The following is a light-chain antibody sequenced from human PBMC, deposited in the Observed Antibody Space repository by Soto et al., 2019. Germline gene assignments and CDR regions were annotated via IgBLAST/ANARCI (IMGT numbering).Light chain of an antibody. Sequence: EIVLTQSPATLSLSPGERATLSCRASQSVSSYLAWYQQKPGQAPRLLIYDASNRATGIPARFSGSGSGTDFTRTISSLEPEDFAVYYCQQRSNRITFGPGTKVDI. J-gene: IGKJ3*01. CDR2: DAS. V-gene: IGKV3-11*01. CDR3: QQRSNRIT. CDR1: QSVSSY.